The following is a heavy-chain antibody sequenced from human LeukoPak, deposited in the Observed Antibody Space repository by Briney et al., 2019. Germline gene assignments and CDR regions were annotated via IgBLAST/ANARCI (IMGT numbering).Heavy chain of an antibody. Sequence: QSGGSLRLSCAASGFTFSNYGISWAPQAQGKGLKWVSGISGGGDSTSYADSVKGRFTISRDNFKNTVYLQMNSLRAEDTAVYYCAKDRPLERRWNWFDPWGPGTLVTVSS. V-gene: IGHV3-23*01. D-gene: IGHD1-1*01. CDR1: GFTFSNYG. CDR2: ISGGGDST. J-gene: IGHJ5*02. CDR3: AKDRPLERRWNWFDP.